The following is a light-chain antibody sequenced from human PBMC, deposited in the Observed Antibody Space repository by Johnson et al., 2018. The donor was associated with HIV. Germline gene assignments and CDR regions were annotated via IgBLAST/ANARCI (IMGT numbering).Light chain of an antibody. CDR3: GTWDSSLTSYV. J-gene: IGLJ1*01. Sequence: QPVLTQPPSVSAAPGQKVTIYCSGSSSNIGSNYVSWYQQVPGTAPKLLIYENNKRPSGIPGRFSGSKSGPSATLGITGLQTGDEADYYCGTWDSSLTSYVFGAGTKVTVL. CDR1: SSNIGSNY. V-gene: IGLV1-51*02. CDR2: ENN.